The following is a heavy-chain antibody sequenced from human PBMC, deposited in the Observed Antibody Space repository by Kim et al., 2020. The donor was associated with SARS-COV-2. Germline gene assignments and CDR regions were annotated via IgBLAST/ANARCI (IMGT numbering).Heavy chain of an antibody. J-gene: IGHJ6*02. D-gene: IGHD6-13*01. CDR1: GGSISSYY. CDR3: ARAKFSENGAAGTVLGYYYYGMDV. Sequence: SETLSLTCTVSGGSISSYYWSWIRQPPGKGLEWIGYIYYSGSTNYNPSLKSRVTISVDTSKNQFSLKLSSVTAADTAVYYCARAKFSENGAAGTVLGYYYYGMDVWGQGTTVTVSS. CDR2: IYYSGST. V-gene: IGHV4-59*01.